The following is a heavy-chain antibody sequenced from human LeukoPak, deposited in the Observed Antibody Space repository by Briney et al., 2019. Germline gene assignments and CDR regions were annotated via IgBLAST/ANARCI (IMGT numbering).Heavy chain of an antibody. V-gene: IGHV3-23*01. CDR1: AFTFSSYA. Sequence: GGSLRLSCAASAFTFSSYAMSWVRQAPGKGLEWVSAISRSGDSTYYADSVKGRFTISRDNSKNTLYLQMNSLRAEDTAVYYCANEQRGYTGYAVGGWFDPWGQGTLVTVSS. J-gene: IGHJ5*02. CDR3: ANEQRGYTGYAVGGWFDP. CDR2: ISRSGDST. D-gene: IGHD5-12*01.